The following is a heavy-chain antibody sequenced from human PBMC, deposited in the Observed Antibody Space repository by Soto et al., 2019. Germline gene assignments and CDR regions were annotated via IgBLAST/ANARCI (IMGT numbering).Heavy chain of an antibody. CDR1: GFTFGDHY. V-gene: IGHV3-72*01. CDR3: VRTLQPGTTTYFDY. Sequence: GSLRLSCAVSGFTFGDHYMDWVRQAPGKGLEWIGRIRNKAHSYSTTYAASVKGRLIISRDDSKNSVYLQMSSLKTEDTALYYCVRTLQPGTTTYFDYWVQGTLVTVSS. CDR2: IRNKAHSYST. D-gene: IGHD1-1*01. J-gene: IGHJ4*02.